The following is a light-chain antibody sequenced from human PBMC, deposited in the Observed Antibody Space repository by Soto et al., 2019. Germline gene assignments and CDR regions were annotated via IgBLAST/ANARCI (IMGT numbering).Light chain of an antibody. CDR1: QSISSY. J-gene: IGKJ1*01. CDR3: QQCYSPPWT. CDR2: AAS. Sequence: DIQMTQSPSSLSASVGDRVTITCRASQSISSYLNWYQQKPGKAPKLLIYAASSLQSGVPSRFSGSGSGTDFTLTISSLQPEDFATYYCQQCYSPPWTFGQGTKVEIK. V-gene: IGKV1-39*01.